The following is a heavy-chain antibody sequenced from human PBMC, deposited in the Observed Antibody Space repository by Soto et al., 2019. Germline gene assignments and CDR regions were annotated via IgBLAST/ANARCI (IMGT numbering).Heavy chain of an antibody. CDR2: IKQDGFEK. CDR3: ARDTNYNSWTGYAFFDY. D-gene: IGHD3-3*01. Sequence: GALRLSCTTSGFSFGDNWMTWVRQAPGKGLEWVASIKQDGFEKYYANSVRGRFSISRDNAANSLHLQMNSLSAEDTAVYYCARDTNYNSWTGYAFFDYWGQGIVVTVSS. V-gene: IGHV3-7*01. J-gene: IGHJ4*02. CDR1: GFSFGDNW.